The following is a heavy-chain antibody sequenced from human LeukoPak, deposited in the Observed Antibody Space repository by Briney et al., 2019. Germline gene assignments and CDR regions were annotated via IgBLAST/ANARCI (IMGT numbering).Heavy chain of an antibody. D-gene: IGHD6-13*01. CDR3: ARGLLDFIAAAGTSPWDY. CDR2: INWNGGST. CDR1: GFTFDDYG. V-gene: IGHV3-20*04. J-gene: IGHJ4*02. Sequence: PGGSLRLSCAASGFTFDDYGMSWVRQAPGKGLEWVSGINWNGGSTGYADSVKGRFTISRDNAKNSLYLQMNSLRAEDTALYYCARGLLDFIAAAGTSPWDYWGQGTLVTVSS.